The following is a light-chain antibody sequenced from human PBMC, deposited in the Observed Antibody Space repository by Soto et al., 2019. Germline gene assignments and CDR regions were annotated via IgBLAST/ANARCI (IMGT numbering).Light chain of an antibody. Sequence: EIVMTQSPATLSVSPGGRATLSCRASQSVSDNLAWYQQKPGQPPRLLIYGASTRATGIPARFSGSGSGKEYTLTISSLQTEDFAVYYCQQYDTWTPMYTFGQGTNLEIK. CDR2: GAS. CDR1: QSVSDN. J-gene: IGKJ2*01. CDR3: QQYDTWTPMYT. V-gene: IGKV3-15*01.